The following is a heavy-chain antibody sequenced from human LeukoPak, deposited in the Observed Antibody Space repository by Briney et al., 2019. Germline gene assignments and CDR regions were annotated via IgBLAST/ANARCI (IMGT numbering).Heavy chain of an antibody. CDR1: GFTVISNY. D-gene: IGHD3-22*01. CDR2: IYSGGST. V-gene: IGHV3-66*01. J-gene: IGHJ4*02. Sequence: GGSLRLSRAAHGFTVISNYMSWVRQAPGKGLEWVSVIYSGGSTYYAISVKSRFTISRDNSKNTLYLQMNSLRAEDTAVYYCARVDIVVVIFDYWGQGTLVTVSS. CDR3: ARVDIVVVIFDY.